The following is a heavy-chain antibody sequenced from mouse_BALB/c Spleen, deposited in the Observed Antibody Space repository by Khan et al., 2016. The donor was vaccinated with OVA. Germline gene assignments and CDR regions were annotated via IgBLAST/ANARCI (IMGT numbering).Heavy chain of an antibody. CDR1: GYTFTSYT. D-gene: IGHD2-14*01. J-gene: IGHJ3*01. Sequence: QVRLQQSGAELARPGASVKMSCKASGYTFTSYTIHWIKLRPGQGLEWIGFINPSNGYTNYNQKFKDKATLTADKSSTTVYMQLRSLTSDDSAVYNCVRDGAYHRNDGWFAYWGQGTLVTVSA. CDR2: INPSNGYT. V-gene: IGHV1-4*01. CDR3: VRDGAYHRNDGWFAY.